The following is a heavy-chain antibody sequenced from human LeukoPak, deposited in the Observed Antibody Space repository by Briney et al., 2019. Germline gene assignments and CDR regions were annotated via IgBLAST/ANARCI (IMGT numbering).Heavy chain of an antibody. Sequence: SETLSLTCAVYGGSFSGYYWSWIRQPPGKGLEWIGEINHSGSTNYNPSLKSRVTISVDTSKNQFSLKLSSVTAADTAVYYCARGGGMRYYYGSGSPCKTWGQGTLVTVSS. CDR1: GGSFSGYY. J-gene: IGHJ5*02. D-gene: IGHD3-10*01. CDR2: INHSGST. V-gene: IGHV4-34*01. CDR3: ARGGGMRYYYGSGSPCKT.